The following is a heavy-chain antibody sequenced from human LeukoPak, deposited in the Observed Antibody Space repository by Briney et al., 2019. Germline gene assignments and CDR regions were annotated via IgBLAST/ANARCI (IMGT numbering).Heavy chain of an antibody. Sequence: SGTLSLTCAVSGVSISSDNWWTWVRQPPGKGLEWIEEIHHSGNTKYSPSLETRVTISTDRSKNHLSLNLNSVTAADTAVYYCATRDQSRTDMVPPDYWGQGTLVTVSS. CDR3: ATRDQSRTDMVPPDY. CDR1: GVSISSDNW. J-gene: IGHJ4*02. D-gene: IGHD5-18*01. V-gene: IGHV4-4*02. CDR2: IHHSGNT.